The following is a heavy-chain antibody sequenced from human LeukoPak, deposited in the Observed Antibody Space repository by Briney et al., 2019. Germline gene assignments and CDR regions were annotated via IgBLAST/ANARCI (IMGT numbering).Heavy chain of an antibody. D-gene: IGHD6-13*01. CDR3: ARLGSSSWTFDY. Sequence: GGSLRLSCAASGFTFSSYWMSWVRQAPGKGLEWVANIKQDGSEKYYVDSVKGRFTISRDNAKNSLYQQMNNLRAEDTAVYYCARLGSSSWTFDYWGQGTLVTVSS. V-gene: IGHV3-7*03. J-gene: IGHJ4*02. CDR2: IKQDGSEK. CDR1: GFTFSSYW.